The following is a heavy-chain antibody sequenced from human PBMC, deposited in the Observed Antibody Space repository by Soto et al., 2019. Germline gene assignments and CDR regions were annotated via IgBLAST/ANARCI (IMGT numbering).Heavy chain of an antibody. V-gene: IGHV1-69*01. D-gene: IGHD2-15*01. J-gene: IGHJ6*02. CDR1: GGTFSSYA. CDR2: IIPIFGTA. Sequence: QVQLVQSGAEVKKPGSSVKVSCKASGGTFSSYAISWVRQAPGQGVEWMGGIIPIFGTANYAQKFQGRVTITADESTSTAYMELSSLRSEDTAVYYCAREDIVVVVADHYYYYGMDVWGQGTTVTVSS. CDR3: AREDIVVVVADHYYYYGMDV.